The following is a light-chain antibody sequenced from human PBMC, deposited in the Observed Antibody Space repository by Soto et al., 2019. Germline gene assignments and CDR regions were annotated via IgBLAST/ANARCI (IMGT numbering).Light chain of an antibody. CDR1: SSDVGGYDY. J-gene: IGLJ1*01. CDR3: SSYTSSSTYV. V-gene: IGLV2-14*01. Sequence: QSALTQPASVSGSPGQSITISCTGTSSDVGGYDYVSWYQQHPGEGPKLMIYDVSNRPSGVSNRFSGSKSGNTASLTISGLQADDEADYYCSSYTSSSTYVFGSGTKLTVL. CDR2: DVS.